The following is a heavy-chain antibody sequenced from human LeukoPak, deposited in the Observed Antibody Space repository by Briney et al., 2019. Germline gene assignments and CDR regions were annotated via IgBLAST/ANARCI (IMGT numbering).Heavy chain of an antibody. V-gene: IGHV3-74*01. CDR1: GFTFSSYW. CDR3: AREVGETYYYDSSGYYYDY. Sequence: GGSLRLSCAASGFTFSSYWMHWVRQAPGKGLVWVSRINSDGSSTSYADSVKGRFTISRDNAKNTLYLQMNSLRGEDTAVYYCAREVGETYYYDSSGYYYDYWGQGTLVTVSS. D-gene: IGHD3-22*01. CDR2: INSDGSST. J-gene: IGHJ4*02.